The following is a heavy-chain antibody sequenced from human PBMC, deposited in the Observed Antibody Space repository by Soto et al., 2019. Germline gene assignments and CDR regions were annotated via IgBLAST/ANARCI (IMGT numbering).Heavy chain of an antibody. CDR3: ARDWGYCSGATCYSVLDY. J-gene: IGHJ4*02. Sequence: VQLVESGGGLVQPGGSLRLSCAVSGFTFSTYWMDWVRQAPGKGLEWVAKIKPDGSEKNYVDSVKGRFTISRDNAKSSLYLQMNSLRPEDTAVYYCARDWGYCSGATCYSVLDYWGQGTLVTVSS. V-gene: IGHV3-7*01. D-gene: IGHD2-15*01. CDR2: IKPDGSEK. CDR1: GFTFSTYW.